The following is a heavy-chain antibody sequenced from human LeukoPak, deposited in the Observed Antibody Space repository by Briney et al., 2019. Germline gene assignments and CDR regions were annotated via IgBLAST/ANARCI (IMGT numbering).Heavy chain of an antibody. V-gene: IGHV4-4*07. CDR1: GGSISTYY. CDR3: ARDPRYDYGDYGFDY. Sequence: SETLSLTCTVSGGSISTYYWNWIRQPAGKGLEWIGRIHSSGITHYNPSLKSRVTMSVDTSTNHFSLKLTSVTAADTAVYFCARDPRYDYGDYGFDYWGQGTLVTVSS. CDR2: IHSSGIT. J-gene: IGHJ4*02. D-gene: IGHD4-17*01.